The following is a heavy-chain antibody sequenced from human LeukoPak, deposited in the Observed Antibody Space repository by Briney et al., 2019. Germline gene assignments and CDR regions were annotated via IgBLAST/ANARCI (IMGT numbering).Heavy chain of an antibody. CDR3: ARNRSDSFDSTGYFPEYYFDY. D-gene: IGHD3-22*01. J-gene: IGHJ4*02. CDR1: GFTFSYVG. Sequence: GGSLRLSCAASGFTFSYVGMHWVRQAPGKGLEWVALIWYDGSSKYYADSVKGRFTISRDNSNNTLYLQMNSLRVEDTAVYYCARNRSDSFDSTGYFPEYYFDYWGQGTLVTVSS. V-gene: IGHV3-33*01. CDR2: IWYDGSSK.